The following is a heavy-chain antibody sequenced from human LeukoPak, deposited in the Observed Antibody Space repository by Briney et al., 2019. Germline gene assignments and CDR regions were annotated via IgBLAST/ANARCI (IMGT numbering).Heavy chain of an antibody. CDR1: GDSISRYY. CDR2: IYNGGII. V-gene: IGHV4-4*07. Sequence: PSETLSLTCTVSGDSISRYYWSWIRQPAGKGLEWIGRIYNGGIITYNPSLKSRVTISVDTSKNQFSLKLSSVTAADTAVYYCARGRKYTSGYRVTKLGSGYSDYWGQGTLVTVSS. D-gene: IGHD5-18*01. J-gene: IGHJ4*02. CDR3: ARGRKYTSGYRVTKLGSGYSDY.